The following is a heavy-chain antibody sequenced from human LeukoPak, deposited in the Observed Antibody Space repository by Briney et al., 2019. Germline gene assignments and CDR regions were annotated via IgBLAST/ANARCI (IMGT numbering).Heavy chain of an antibody. Sequence: SETLSLTCTVSGGSISSYYWTWIRQPSGKGLEWIGYIYYSGSTNYNPSLKSRVTISVDTSKSQFSLKLTSVTAADTAVYYCARGVNSGYFDYCGQGTLVTVSS. CDR3: ARGVNSGYFDY. CDR2: IYYSGST. CDR1: GGSISSYY. D-gene: IGHD1-26*01. J-gene: IGHJ4*02. V-gene: IGHV4-59*01.